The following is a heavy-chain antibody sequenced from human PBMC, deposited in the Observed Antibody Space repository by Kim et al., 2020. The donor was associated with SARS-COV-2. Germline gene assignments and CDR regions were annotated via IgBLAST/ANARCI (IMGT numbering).Heavy chain of an antibody. CDR1: GGSISSGGYY. CDR3: ARDGGWSGNRPGDAFDI. V-gene: IGHV4-31*03. D-gene: IGHD3-3*01. J-gene: IGHJ3*02. Sequence: SETLSLTCTVSGGSISSGGYYWSWIRQHPGKGLEWIGYIYYSGSTYYNPSLKSRVTISVDTSKNQFSLKLSSVTAADTAVYYCARDGGWSGNRPGDAFDIWGQGTMVTVSS. CDR2: IYYSGST.